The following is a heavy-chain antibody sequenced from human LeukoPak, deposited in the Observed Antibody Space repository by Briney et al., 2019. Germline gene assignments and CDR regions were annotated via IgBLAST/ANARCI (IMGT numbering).Heavy chain of an antibody. CDR1: GFTFSSYA. V-gene: IGHV3-30-3*01. D-gene: IGHD2-2*01. CDR2: ISYDGSNK. J-gene: IGHJ4*02. Sequence: GGSLRLSCAASGFTFSSYAMHWVRQAPGKGLEWVAVISYDGSNKYYADSVKGRFTISRDNSKNTLYLQMNSLRAEDTAVYYCARDSCGSSTSCHDYWGQGTLVTVSS. CDR3: ARDSCGSSTSCHDY.